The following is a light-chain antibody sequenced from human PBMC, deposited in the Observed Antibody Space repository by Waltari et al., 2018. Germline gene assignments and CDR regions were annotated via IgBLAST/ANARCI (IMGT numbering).Light chain of an antibody. Sequence: DIQLTQSPSFLSASVGDRVTITCRASQGISRYLAWYQQKPGKAPKLLIYAASTSQSGVPSRFRGSGSGTEFTLTISCLQPQDFATYYCQQLNSYPLPFGGGTKVEIK. V-gene: IGKV1-9*01. CDR3: QQLNSYPLP. CDR2: AAS. CDR1: QGISRY. J-gene: IGKJ4*01.